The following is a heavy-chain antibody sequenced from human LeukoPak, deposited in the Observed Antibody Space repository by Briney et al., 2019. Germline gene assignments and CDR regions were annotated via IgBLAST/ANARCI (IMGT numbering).Heavy chain of an antibody. CDR2: ISWNSGSI. V-gene: IGHV3-9*01. CDR1: GFTFDDYA. Sequence: PGRSLRLSCAASGFTFDDYAMHWVRQAPGKGLEWVSGISWNSGSIGYADSVKGRFTISRDNSKNTLYLQMNSLRAEDTAVYYCAKRGERDKSRCLDYWGQGTLVTASS. D-gene: IGHD3-16*01. CDR3: AKRGERDKSRCLDY. J-gene: IGHJ4*02.